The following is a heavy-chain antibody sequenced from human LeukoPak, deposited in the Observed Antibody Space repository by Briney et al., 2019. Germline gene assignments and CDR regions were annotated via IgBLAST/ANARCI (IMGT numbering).Heavy chain of an antibody. Sequence: GGTLRLSCAASGFTFNTYGMSWVRQAPGKGLEWVSGISGSGGATYYADSVKGRFTISRDNAKNPLYLQMNSLRAEDTAVYYCARDGMGVAAAGSEEYYFDYWGQGTLVTVSS. CDR2: ISGSGGAT. V-gene: IGHV3-23*01. J-gene: IGHJ4*02. D-gene: IGHD6-13*01. CDR1: GFTFNTYG. CDR3: ARDGMGVAAAGSEEYYFDY.